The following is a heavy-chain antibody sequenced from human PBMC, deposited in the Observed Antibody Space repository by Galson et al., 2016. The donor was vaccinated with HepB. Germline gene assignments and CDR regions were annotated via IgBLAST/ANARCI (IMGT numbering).Heavy chain of an antibody. CDR3: VRDRHGYTYYGTLGIGYFDL. D-gene: IGHD3-10*01. V-gene: IGHV3-48*01. CDR1: GFSYSDYS. J-gene: IGHJ2*01. Sequence: SLRLSCAGSGFSYSDYSINWVRQAPGKGLEWVSNLSSTSTLIYYADSVKGRFTVSRDNAKNSLYLQMNSLRAEDTAVYYCVRDRHGYTYYGTLGIGYFDLWGRGTLVTVSS. CDR2: LSSTSTLI.